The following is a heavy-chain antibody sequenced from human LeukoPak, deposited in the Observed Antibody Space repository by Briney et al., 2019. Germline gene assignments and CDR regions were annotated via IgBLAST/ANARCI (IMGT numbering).Heavy chain of an antibody. CDR3: ASATNSGSYHEYFQH. Sequence: GGSLRLSCAASGFTFSSYAMHWVRQALGKGLEWVAVISYDGSNKYYADSVKGRFTISRDNSKNTLYLQMNSLRAEDTAVYYCASATNSGSYHEYFQHWGQGTLVTVSS. V-gene: IGHV3-30*04. D-gene: IGHD1-26*01. CDR1: GFTFSSYA. CDR2: ISYDGSNK. J-gene: IGHJ1*01.